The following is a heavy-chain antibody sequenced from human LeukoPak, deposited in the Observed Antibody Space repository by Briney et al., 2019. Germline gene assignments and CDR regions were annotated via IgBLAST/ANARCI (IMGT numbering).Heavy chain of an antibody. CDR3: AKDTRYSGSYYFVFDY. CDR2: VNHNGNVN. CDR1: GFTFSSYW. D-gene: IGHD1-26*01. J-gene: IGHJ4*02. V-gene: IGHV3-7*03. Sequence: GGSLRLSCAASGFTFSSYWMNWARQAPGKGLEWVASVNHNGNVNYYVDSVKGRFTISRDNAKNSLYLQMNSLRAEDTAVYYCAKDTRYSGSYYFVFDYWGQGTLVTVSS.